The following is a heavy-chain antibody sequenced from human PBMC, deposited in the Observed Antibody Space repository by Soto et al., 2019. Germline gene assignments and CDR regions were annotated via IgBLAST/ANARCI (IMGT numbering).Heavy chain of an antibody. CDR1: GFTFSSYA. V-gene: IGHV3-30-3*01. CDR3: ARASNGWYYDY. CDR2: ISYDGSNK. D-gene: IGHD6-19*01. Sequence: QVQLVESGGGVVQPGRSLRLSCAASGFTFSSYAMHWVRQAPGKGLEWVAVISYDGSNKYYADSVKGRFTISRDNSKNTLYLQMNSLRAEDTAVYYWARASNGWYYDYWGQGTLVTVSS. J-gene: IGHJ4*02.